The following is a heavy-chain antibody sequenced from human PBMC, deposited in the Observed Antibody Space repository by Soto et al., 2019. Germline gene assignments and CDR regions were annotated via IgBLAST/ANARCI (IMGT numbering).Heavy chain of an antibody. CDR2: IYYSGST. CDR3: ARDRSVAGSNYDAFDI. D-gene: IGHD6-19*01. V-gene: IGHV4-61*01. J-gene: IGHJ3*02. Sequence: PSETLSLTCTVSGGSVSSGSYYWSWIRQPPGKGLEWIGYIYYSGSTNYNPSLKSRVTISVDTSKNQFSLKLSSVTAADTAVYYCARDRSVAGSNYDAFDIWGQGTMVTVSS. CDR1: GGSVSSGSYY.